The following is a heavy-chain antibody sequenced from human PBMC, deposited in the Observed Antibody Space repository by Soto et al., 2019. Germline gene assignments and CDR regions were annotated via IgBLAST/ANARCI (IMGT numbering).Heavy chain of an antibody. CDR3: AHDPRDFWRGSYLYRYYPSGMDV. D-gene: IGHD3-3*01. CDR1: GFTFTSSA. Sequence: SAKVSCKASGFTFTSSAVQWVRQARGQRLEWIGWIVVGSGNTNHAQTFQERVTITRDMSTSTAYVELSSLRSEDTAVYYCAHDPRDFWRGSYLYRYYPSGMDVWGQLTTATVS. J-gene: IGHJ6*02. V-gene: IGHV1-58*01. CDR2: IVVGSGNT.